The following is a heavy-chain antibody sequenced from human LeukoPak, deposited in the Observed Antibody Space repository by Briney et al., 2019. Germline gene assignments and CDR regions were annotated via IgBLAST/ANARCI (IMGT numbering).Heavy chain of an antibody. Sequence: GSLRLSCAASGFTFSSYPMSWVRQAPGKGLEWVSGISSGGSSTYYADSVKGRFTISRDNSKNTLYLQMNSLRAEDTAVYYCAKGFGTGKEYYFDYRGQGALVTVSS. D-gene: IGHD1-1*01. CDR1: GFTFSSYP. CDR2: ISSGGSST. CDR3: AKGFGTGKEYYFDY. J-gene: IGHJ4*02. V-gene: IGHV3-23*01.